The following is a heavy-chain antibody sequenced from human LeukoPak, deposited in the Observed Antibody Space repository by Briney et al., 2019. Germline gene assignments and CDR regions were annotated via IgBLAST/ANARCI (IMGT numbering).Heavy chain of an antibody. D-gene: IGHD3-10*01. J-gene: IGHJ3*02. V-gene: IGHV3-30*18. CDR1: GFTFSSYG. CDR3: AKRHYYGSGSHTDDAFDI. CDR2: ISYDGSNK. Sequence: PGGSLRLSCAASGFTFSSYGMHWVRQAPGKGLEWVAFISYDGSNKYYADSVKGRFTISRDNSKNTLYLQMNSLRAEDTAVYYCAKRHYYGSGSHTDDAFDIWGQGTMVTVSS.